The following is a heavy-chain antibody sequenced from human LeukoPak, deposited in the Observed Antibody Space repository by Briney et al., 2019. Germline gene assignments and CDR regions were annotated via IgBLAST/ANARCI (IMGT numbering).Heavy chain of an antibody. CDR2: IYYSGST. Sequence: SETLSLTCTVSGGSISSYYWSWIRQPPGKGLEWIGYIYYSGSTNYNPSLKSRVTISVDTPKNQFSLKLSSVTAADTAVYYCARDDYGDYFDYWGQGTLVTVSS. D-gene: IGHD4-17*01. J-gene: IGHJ4*02. CDR1: GGSISSYY. CDR3: ARDDYGDYFDY. V-gene: IGHV4-59*12.